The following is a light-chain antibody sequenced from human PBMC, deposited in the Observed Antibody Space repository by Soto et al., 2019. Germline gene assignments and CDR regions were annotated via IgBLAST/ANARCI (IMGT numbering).Light chain of an antibody. CDR1: QGIRND. J-gene: IGKJ3*01. Sequence: AIQMTQSPSSLSASVGDRVTITCRTSQGIRNDLGWYQQKPGKAPKLLIYAASSLQSGVPSRFSGSGSGTDFTLTVSSLQPEDFATYYCLQDYNYPRTFGPGTKVDIK. V-gene: IGKV1-6*01. CDR3: LQDYNYPRT. CDR2: AAS.